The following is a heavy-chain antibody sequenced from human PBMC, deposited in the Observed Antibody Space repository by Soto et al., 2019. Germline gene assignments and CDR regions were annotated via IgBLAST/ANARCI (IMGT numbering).Heavy chain of an antibody. D-gene: IGHD6-6*01. Sequence: QVQLVQSGAEVKKPGSSVKVSCKASGGTFSSYTISWVRQAPGQGLEWMGRIIPILGIANYAQKFQGRVTITADKSTSTAYMELSSLRSEDTAVYYCAIVPSIAARDLFDYWGQGTLVTVSS. V-gene: IGHV1-69*02. J-gene: IGHJ4*02. CDR1: GGTFSSYT. CDR2: IIPILGIA. CDR3: AIVPSIAARDLFDY.